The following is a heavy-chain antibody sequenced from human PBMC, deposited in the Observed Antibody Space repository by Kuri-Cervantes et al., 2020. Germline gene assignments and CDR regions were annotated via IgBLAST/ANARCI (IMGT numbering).Heavy chain of an antibody. D-gene: IGHD6-13*01. Sequence: GGSLRLSCAASGFTFSSYAMHWVRQAPGKGLEWVAVISYDGSNKYYADSVKGRFTISRDNSKNTLYLQMNSLRAEDTAVYYCTTARVEHSSSWYAGYYYMDVWGKGTTVTVSS. CDR2: ISYDGSNK. J-gene: IGHJ6*03. CDR3: TTARVEHSSSWYAGYYYMDV. V-gene: IGHV3-30-3*01. CDR1: GFTFSSYA.